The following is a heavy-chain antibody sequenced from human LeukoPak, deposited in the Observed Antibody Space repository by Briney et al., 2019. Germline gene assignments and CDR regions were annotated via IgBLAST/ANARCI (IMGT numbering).Heavy chain of an antibody. Sequence: PGGSLRLPRAASGFTFSSYAMHWVRQAPGKGLEWVAVISYDGSNKYYADSVKGRFTISRDNSKNTLYLQMNSLRAEDTAVYYCARGSFYRDYYYGMDVWGQGTTVTVSS. D-gene: IGHD3-3*01. J-gene: IGHJ6*02. CDR1: GFTFSSYA. CDR2: ISYDGSNK. V-gene: IGHV3-30-3*01. CDR3: ARGSFYRDYYYGMDV.